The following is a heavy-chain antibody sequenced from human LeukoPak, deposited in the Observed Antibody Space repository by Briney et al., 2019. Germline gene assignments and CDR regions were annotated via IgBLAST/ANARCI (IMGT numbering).Heavy chain of an antibody. D-gene: IGHD4-23*01. Sequence: QPGGSLRLSCAASGFTFSSYGMHWVRQAPGKGLEWVAVISYDGSNKYYADSVKGRFTISRDNSKNTLYLQMNSLRAEDTAVYYCAPGGNGEFDYWGQGTLVTVSS. CDR3: APGGNGEFDY. V-gene: IGHV3-30*03. CDR1: GFTFSSYG. J-gene: IGHJ4*02. CDR2: ISYDGSNK.